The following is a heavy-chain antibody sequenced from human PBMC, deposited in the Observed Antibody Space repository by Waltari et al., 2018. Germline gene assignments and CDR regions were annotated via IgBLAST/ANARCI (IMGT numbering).Heavy chain of an antibody. V-gene: IGHV4-30-4*08. D-gene: IGHD3-16*01. CDR1: GGPISSGDYY. CDR3: ARVTILGGSLPGGDY. Sequence: QVQLQESGPGLVKPSQTLSLTCTVSGGPISSGDYYWSWIRQPPGKGLEWIGYIYYSGSTYYNPSLKSRVTISVDTSKNQFSLKLSSVTAADTAVYYCARVTILGGSLPGGDYWGQGTLVTVSS. CDR2: IYYSGST. J-gene: IGHJ4*02.